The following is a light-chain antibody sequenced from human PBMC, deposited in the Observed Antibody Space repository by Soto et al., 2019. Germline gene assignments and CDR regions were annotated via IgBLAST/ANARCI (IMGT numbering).Light chain of an antibody. Sequence: EIVLTQSPATLSLSPGERATLSCGASQSISSYLAWYQQKPGLAPRLLIYDASSRATGIPDRFSGSGSGTDFTLTISRLEPEDFAVYYCQPYGGSLTFGPGTQVDIK. CDR2: DAS. V-gene: IGKV3D-20*01. CDR1: QSISSY. J-gene: IGKJ3*01. CDR3: QPYGGSLT.